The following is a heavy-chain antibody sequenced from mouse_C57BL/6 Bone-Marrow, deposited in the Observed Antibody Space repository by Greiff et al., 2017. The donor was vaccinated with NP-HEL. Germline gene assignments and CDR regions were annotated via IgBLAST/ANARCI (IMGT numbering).Heavy chain of an antibody. J-gene: IGHJ2*01. D-gene: IGHD2-5*01. CDR2: INPGSGST. CDR3: ARGSNCHFDY. V-gene: IGHV1-55*01. CDR1: GYTFTSYW. Sequence: QVQLKEPGAELVKPGASVKMSCKASGYTFTSYWITWVKQRPGQGLEWIGDINPGSGSTNYNEKFKSKATLTVDKSSSTAYKQLSSLPSEDSAVYYCARGSNCHFDYWCQGTTLTVSS.